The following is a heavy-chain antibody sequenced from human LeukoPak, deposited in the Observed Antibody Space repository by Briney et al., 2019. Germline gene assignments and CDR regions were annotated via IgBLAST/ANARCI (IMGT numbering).Heavy chain of an antibody. Sequence: GGSLRLSCAASGFTFSSYGMHWVRQAPGKGLEWVAVIWYDGSNKYYADSVKGRFTISRDNPKNTLYLQMNSLRAEDTAVYHCAKDGSSGWYQKSPFDYWGQGTLVTVSS. V-gene: IGHV3-30*02. CDR3: AKDGSSGWYQKSPFDY. CDR2: IWYDGSNK. D-gene: IGHD6-19*01. CDR1: GFTFSSYG. J-gene: IGHJ4*02.